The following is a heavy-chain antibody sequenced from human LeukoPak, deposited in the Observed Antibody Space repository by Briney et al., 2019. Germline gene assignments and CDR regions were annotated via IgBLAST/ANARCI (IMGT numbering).Heavy chain of an antibody. D-gene: IGHD6-13*01. CDR2: IDPSDSYT. V-gene: IGHV5-10-1*01. CDR3: ARLPVGVAAAASSGDGMDV. J-gene: IGHJ6*04. Sequence: GESLKISCKGSGYSFTSYWISWVRQMPGKGLEWMGRIDPSDSYTNYGPSFQGHVTISADKSISTAYLQWSSLKASDTAMYYCARLPVGVAAAASSGDGMDVWGKGTTVTVSS. CDR1: GYSFTSYW.